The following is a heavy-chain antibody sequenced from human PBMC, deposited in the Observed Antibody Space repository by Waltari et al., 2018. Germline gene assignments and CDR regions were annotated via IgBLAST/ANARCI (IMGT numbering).Heavy chain of an antibody. Sequence: QVQLQQWGAGLLKPSETLSLTCAVYGGSFSGYYWSWIRQPPGKGLEWIGAINHSGSTNYNPALKSRVTISVDTSKNQFSLKLSSVTGADTAVYDWARALLVQKGRKGSGWYRSGMDVWGQGTTVTVSS. CDR2: INHSGST. CDR1: GGSFSGYY. V-gene: IGHV4-34*01. D-gene: IGHD6-19*01. CDR3: ARALLVQKGRKGSGWYRSGMDV. J-gene: IGHJ6*02.